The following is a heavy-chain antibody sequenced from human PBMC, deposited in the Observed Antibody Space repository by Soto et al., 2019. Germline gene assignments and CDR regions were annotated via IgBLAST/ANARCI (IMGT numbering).Heavy chain of an antibody. CDR1: GGTFSRYT. D-gene: IGHD2-15*01. Sequence: QVQLVQSGAEVKKPVSSVKVSCKASGGTFSRYTISWVRQAPGQGLEWMGRIIPILDIPNYAQNFQGRVTITADKSTSTGCMKLSSLRSDDTAVYYCASHFTGVLVLGASPPGGDNYGWDVWGQGTTVTVSS. CDR3: ASHFTGVLVLGASPPGGDNYGWDV. V-gene: IGHV1-69*02. J-gene: IGHJ6*02. CDR2: IIPILDIP.